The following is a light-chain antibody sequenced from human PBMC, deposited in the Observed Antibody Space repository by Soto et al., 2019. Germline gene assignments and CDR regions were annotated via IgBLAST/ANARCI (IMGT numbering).Light chain of an antibody. CDR3: QQSFSAPRT. Sequence: DIQMSQSPSSLSASVGDSVTITCRASETIIDYLNWYQQQPGEAPKLLIFSASSLHSGVPSRFRGSGSETHVTLTIGSHQPEDFATYFCQQSFSAPRTFGQGTKLQAK. J-gene: IGKJ2*01. CDR2: SAS. CDR1: ETIIDY. V-gene: IGKV1-39*01.